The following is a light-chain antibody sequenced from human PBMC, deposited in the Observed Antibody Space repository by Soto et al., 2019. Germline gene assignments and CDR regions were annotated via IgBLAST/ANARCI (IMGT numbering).Light chain of an antibody. Sequence: ETVLTQSPATLSLSPGERATLSCRASQSVSSYLAWYQQKPGQAPRLLIYGASSRATGIADRFSGSGSGTDFTLTISRLEPEDFAVYYCQQYGSSRTFGQGTKVDIK. CDR3: QQYGSSRT. V-gene: IGKV3-20*01. CDR1: QSVSSY. J-gene: IGKJ1*01. CDR2: GAS.